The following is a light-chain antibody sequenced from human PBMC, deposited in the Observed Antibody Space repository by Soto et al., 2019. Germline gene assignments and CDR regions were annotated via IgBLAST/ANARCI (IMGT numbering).Light chain of an antibody. CDR1: SSDVGGYKY. V-gene: IGLV2-14*03. J-gene: IGLJ3*02. Sequence: QSALTQPASVSGSPGQSITISCSGTSSDVGGYKYVSWYQHHPGKAPKLIIYDVSNRPSGVSNRFSGSKSGNTASLTISGLQAEDEADYYCSSYTSGSTWVFGGGTKLTVL. CDR2: DVS. CDR3: SSYTSGSTWV.